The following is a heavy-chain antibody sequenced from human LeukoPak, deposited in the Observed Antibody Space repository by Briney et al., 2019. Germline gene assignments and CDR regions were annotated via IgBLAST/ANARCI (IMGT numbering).Heavy chain of an antibody. V-gene: IGHV4-38-2*02. CDR2: IYHSGST. D-gene: IGHD6-13*01. Sequence: SETLSLTCAVSGYSIGIGYYWGWIRQPPGKGLEWIGSIYHSGSTYYNPSLKSRVTISVDTSKNQFSLRLSSVTAADTAVYYCARDLSTQYSSSWYWFDPWGQGTLVTVSS. CDR3: ARDLSTQYSSSWYWFDP. J-gene: IGHJ5*02. CDR1: GYSIGIGYY.